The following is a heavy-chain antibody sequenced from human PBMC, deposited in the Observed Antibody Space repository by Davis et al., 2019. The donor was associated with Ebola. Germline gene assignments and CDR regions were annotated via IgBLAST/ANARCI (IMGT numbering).Heavy chain of an antibody. J-gene: IGHJ6*02. V-gene: IGHV3-30-3*01. CDR1: GFTFSSYA. CDR2: ISYDGSNK. D-gene: IGHD3-22*01. Sequence: GESLKISCAASGFTFSSYAMHWVRQAPGKGLEWVAVISYDGSNKYYADSVKGRFTISRDNSKNTLYLQMNSLRAEDTAVYYCARGTEQHDSSGYYYGAGGMDVWGQGTTVTVSS. CDR3: ARGTEQHDSSGYYYGAGGMDV.